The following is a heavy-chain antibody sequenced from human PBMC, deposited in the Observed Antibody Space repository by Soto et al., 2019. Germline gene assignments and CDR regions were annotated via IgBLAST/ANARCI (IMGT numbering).Heavy chain of an antibody. CDR3: ARQTPLWFGNPWFDP. D-gene: IGHD3-10*01. CDR1: GYTFTSYG. CDR2: ISAYNGNT. V-gene: IGHV1-18*01. J-gene: IGHJ5*02. Sequence: ASVKVSCKASGYTFTSYGISWVRQAPGQGLEWMGWISAYNGNTNYAQKLQGRVTMTTDTSTSTAYMELRSLRSDDTAVYYCARQTPLWFGNPWFDPWGQGTLVTVSS.